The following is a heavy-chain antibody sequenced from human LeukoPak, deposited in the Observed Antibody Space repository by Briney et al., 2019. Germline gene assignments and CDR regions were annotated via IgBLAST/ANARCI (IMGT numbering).Heavy chain of an antibody. CDR3: ARGGGEADY. J-gene: IGHJ4*02. CDR1: GFTFSSYS. Sequence: PGGSLRLSCAASGFTFSSYSMNWVRQAPGKGLEWVSSISSSSSYIYYADSVKGRFTISRDNAKDSLYLQMNGLRAEDTAVYYCARGGGEADYWGQGTLVTVSS. V-gene: IGHV3-21*01. CDR2: ISSSSSYI. D-gene: IGHD2-21*01.